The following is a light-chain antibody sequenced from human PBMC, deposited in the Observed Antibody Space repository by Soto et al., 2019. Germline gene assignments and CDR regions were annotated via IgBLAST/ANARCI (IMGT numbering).Light chain of an antibody. Sequence: EIVMTQSPGTLSVSPGERATLSCRASQSVSSSLAWFQQKPGQAPRLLIYGASTRATDIPARFSGSGSGTEFTLTISSLQSEDFALYYCQHYNNWPYTFGQGPKVEIK. J-gene: IGKJ2*01. V-gene: IGKV3-15*01. CDR3: QHYNNWPYT. CDR1: QSVSSS. CDR2: GAS.